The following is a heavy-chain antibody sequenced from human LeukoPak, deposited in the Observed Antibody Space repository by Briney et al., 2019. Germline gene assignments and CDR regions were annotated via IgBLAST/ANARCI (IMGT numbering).Heavy chain of an antibody. CDR3: ARLVGYFDY. CDR1: GRSFSGYY. Sequence: SETLSLTCAVYGRSFSGYYWSWIRQPPGKGLEWIGEINHSGSTNYNPSLKSRVTISVDTPKNQFSLKLSSVTAADTAVYYCARLVGYFDYWGQGTLVTVSS. J-gene: IGHJ4*02. CDR2: INHSGST. V-gene: IGHV4-34*01.